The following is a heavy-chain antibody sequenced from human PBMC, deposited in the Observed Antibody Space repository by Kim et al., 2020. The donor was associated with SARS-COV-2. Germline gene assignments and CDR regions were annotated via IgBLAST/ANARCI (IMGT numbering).Heavy chain of an antibody. Sequence: GGSLRLSCAASGFTFSSYWMTWVRQAPGKGLEWVANIKQDGNQKYYVDSVKGRFTISRDNAKNSLYLQMNSLRAEDTAVYYCVRDGDLYSSGKDAFDIWGQGTLLTVSS. CDR3: VRDGDLYSSGKDAFDI. CDR1: GFTFSSYW. V-gene: IGHV3-7*01. D-gene: IGHD6-19*01. CDR2: IKQDGNQK. J-gene: IGHJ3*02.